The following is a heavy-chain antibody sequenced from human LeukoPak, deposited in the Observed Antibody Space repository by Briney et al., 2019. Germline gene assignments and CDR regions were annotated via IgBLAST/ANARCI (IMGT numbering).Heavy chain of an antibody. D-gene: IGHD5-12*01. CDR1: GYTFTAYY. CDR2: INPNSGGT. J-gene: IGHJ5*02. CDR3: AREWLRNNWCDP. Sequence: ASVKVSCKASGYTFTAYYLHWVRQAPGQGLEWMGRINPNSGGTNYAQKFQGRVTTTRDTSISTAYMELNSLRSDDTAVYYCAREWLRNNWCDPWGQGTLVTVSS. V-gene: IGHV1-2*06.